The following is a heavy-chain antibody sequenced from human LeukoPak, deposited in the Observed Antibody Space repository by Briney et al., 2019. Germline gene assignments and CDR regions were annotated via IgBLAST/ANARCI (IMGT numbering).Heavy chain of an antibody. J-gene: IGHJ5*02. D-gene: IGHD1-14*01. CDR1: GFTFDEYA. Sequence: GGSLRLSCAASGFTFDEYAMHWVRQPPGKGLEWVSLISGDGSNTYSADSVKGRFTISRDNSKNSLYLQMNSLRTEDTAFYYCAKDLGPTGAAWFDPWGQGTLVTVSS. V-gene: IGHV3-43*02. CDR3: AKDLGPTGAAWFDP. CDR2: ISGDGSNT.